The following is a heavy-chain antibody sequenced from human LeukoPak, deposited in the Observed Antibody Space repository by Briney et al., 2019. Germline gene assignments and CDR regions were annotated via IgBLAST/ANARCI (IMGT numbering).Heavy chain of an antibody. CDR1: EFTFTKYA. V-gene: IGHV3-23*01. CDR2: ISGNGRSI. D-gene: IGHD6-19*01. CDR3: AKDEGSGWSGRLDP. Sequence: GGSLRLSCAASEFTFTKYAMTWVRQAPGKGLEWVSAISGNGRSIFYADSVKGRFTISRDNSKNTMYLHMDSLRAEDTAVYFCAKDEGSGWSGRLDPWGQGTLVTVSS. J-gene: IGHJ5*02.